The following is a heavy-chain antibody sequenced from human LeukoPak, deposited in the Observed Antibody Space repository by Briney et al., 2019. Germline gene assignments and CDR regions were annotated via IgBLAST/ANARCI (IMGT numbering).Heavy chain of an antibody. CDR2: IYYSGST. J-gene: IGHJ4*02. V-gene: IGHV4-31*03. CDR3: ARRVDEGQWLGDY. Sequence: SQTLSLTCTVSGGSISSGGYYWSWIRQHPGKGLEWIGYIYYSGSTYYNPSLKSRVTISVDTSKNQFSLKLSSVTAADTAVYYCARRVDEGQWLGDYWGQGTLVTVSS. D-gene: IGHD6-19*01. CDR1: GGSISSGGYY.